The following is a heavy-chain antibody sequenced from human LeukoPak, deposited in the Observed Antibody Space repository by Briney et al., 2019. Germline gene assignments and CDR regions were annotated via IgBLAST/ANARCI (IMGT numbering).Heavy chain of an antibody. CDR1: GDSISSSTYY. CDR2: IYYSGST. CDR3: ARAQRHSSSWYYFDY. D-gene: IGHD6-13*01. J-gene: IGHJ4*02. V-gene: IGHV4-39*01. Sequence: SETLSLTCNVSGDSISSSTYYWGWIRQPPGKGLEWIGSIYYSGSTYYNPSLKSRVTISVDTSKNQFSLKLSSVTAADTAVYYCARAQRHSSSWYYFDYWGQGTLVTVSS.